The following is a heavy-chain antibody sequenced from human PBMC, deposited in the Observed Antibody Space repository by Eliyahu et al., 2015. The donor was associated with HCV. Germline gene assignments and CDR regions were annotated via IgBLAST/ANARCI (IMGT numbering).Heavy chain of an antibody. CDR1: GGSITTYY. D-gene: IGHD6-19*01. CDR3: ASGGGGIAVAGTGGWFDP. V-gene: IGHV4-59*01. J-gene: IGHJ5*02. Sequence: QVQLQESGPGLVKPSETLSLTCTVSGGSITTYYWSWIRQPPGKGLEWIGYIHYSGSTTYNPSLKSRVTISVDTSKNQFSLNVTSMTAADTAVYYCASGGGGIAVAGTGGWFDPWGQGTLVTVSS. CDR2: IHYSGST.